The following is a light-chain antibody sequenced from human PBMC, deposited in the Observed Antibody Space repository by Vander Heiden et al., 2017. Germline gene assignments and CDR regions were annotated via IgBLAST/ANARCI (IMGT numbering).Light chain of an antibody. CDR1: QSISSW. Sequence: DLQMTQPPSTLSASVGDRVTITCRASQSISSWLAWYQQKPGKAPKLLIYKASSLESGVPSRFSGSGSGTEFTLTISSLQPDDFATYYCQQYNSYSFTFGPGTKVDIK. J-gene: IGKJ3*01. V-gene: IGKV1-5*03. CDR2: KAS. CDR3: QQYNSYSFT.